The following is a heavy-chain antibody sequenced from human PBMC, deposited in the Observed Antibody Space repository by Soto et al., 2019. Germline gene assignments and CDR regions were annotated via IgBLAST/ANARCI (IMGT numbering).Heavy chain of an antibody. CDR3: ARGPRGYYDSSGYGWFDP. D-gene: IGHD3-22*01. V-gene: IGHV4-59*01. CDR2: IYYSGST. J-gene: IGHJ5*02. Sequence: LSLTCTVSGGSISSYYWSWIRQPPGKGLEWIGYIYYSGSTNYNPSLKSRVTISVDTSKNQFSLKLSSVTAADTAVYYCARGPRGYYDSSGYGWFDPWGQGTLVTVSS. CDR1: GGSISSYY.